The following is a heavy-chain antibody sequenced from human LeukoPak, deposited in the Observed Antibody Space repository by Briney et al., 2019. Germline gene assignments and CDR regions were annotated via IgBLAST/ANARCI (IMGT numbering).Heavy chain of an antibody. CDR3: ARESARGPRGFDY. V-gene: IGHV1-2*02. Sequence: ASVKVSCKASGYTFTGYYIHWVRQAPGQGLEWMGWINPNSGGTNYAQKFQGRVTMTRDTSISTAYMELSRLRSDDTAVYYCARESARGPRGFDYWGQGTLVTVSS. J-gene: IGHJ4*02. CDR2: INPNSGGT. CDR1: GYTFTGYY.